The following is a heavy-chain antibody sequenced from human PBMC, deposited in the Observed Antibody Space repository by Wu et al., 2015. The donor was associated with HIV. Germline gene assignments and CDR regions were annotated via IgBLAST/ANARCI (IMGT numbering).Heavy chain of an antibody. Sequence: QVQLVQSGAAMMKPGSTLKVSCKTSGYLFTQFYVHWVRQAPGQGLEWIGWINPTSGNANSAQKFQGRVTMTSDTSVSTAYMELSKVRSDDAAIYYCAKLVDYFTSENGALEIWAKGHWSPSLQ. CDR3: AKLVDYFTSENGALEI. V-gene: IGHV1-2*02. CDR2: INPTSGNA. J-gene: IGHJ3*02. CDR1: GYLFTQFY. D-gene: IGHD5-12*01.